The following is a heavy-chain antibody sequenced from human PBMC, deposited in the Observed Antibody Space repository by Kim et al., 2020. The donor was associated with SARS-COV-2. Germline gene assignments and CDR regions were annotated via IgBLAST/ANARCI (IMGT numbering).Heavy chain of an antibody. Sequence: SPSIPGQVTISADKSISTAYLQWSSLKASDTAMYYCARRGIGLYYYGMDVWGQGTTVTVSS. CDR3: ARRGIGLYYYGMDV. D-gene: IGHD3-16*01. V-gene: IGHV5-51*01. J-gene: IGHJ6*02.